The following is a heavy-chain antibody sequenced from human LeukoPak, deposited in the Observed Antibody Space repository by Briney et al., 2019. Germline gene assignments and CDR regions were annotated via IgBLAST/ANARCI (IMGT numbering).Heavy chain of an antibody. J-gene: IGHJ3*02. Sequence: GGSLRLSCAASGFTFSSYAMHWVRQAPGKGLEWVAVISYDGSNKYYADSVKGRFTISRDNSKNTLYLQMNSLRAEDTAVYYCARDGPSYYDFWSGHSDAFDIWGQETMVTVSS. CDR1: GFTFSSYA. V-gene: IGHV3-30-3*01. D-gene: IGHD3-3*01. CDR3: ARDGPSYYDFWSGHSDAFDI. CDR2: ISYDGSNK.